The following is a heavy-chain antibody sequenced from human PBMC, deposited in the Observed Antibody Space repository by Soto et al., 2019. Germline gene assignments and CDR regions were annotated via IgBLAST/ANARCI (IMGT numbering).Heavy chain of an antibody. V-gene: IGHV3-23*01. CDR2: ISGSGGST. J-gene: IGHJ6*02. CDR3: AKDRRYYGSGSYSFNYYYGMDV. D-gene: IGHD3-10*01. CDR1: GLSFSSSW. Sequence: GGSLRLSCEVSGLSFSSSWMSWVRQAPGKGLEWVSAISGSGGSTYYADSVKGRFTISRDNSKNTLYLQMNSLRAEDTAVYYCAKDRRYYGSGSYSFNYYYGMDVWGQGTTVTVSS.